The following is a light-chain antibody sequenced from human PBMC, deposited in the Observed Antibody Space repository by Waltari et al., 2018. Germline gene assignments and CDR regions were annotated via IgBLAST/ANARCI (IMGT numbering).Light chain of an antibody. J-gene: IGLJ1*01. V-gene: IGLV2-14*01. CDR1: SSDIGAYNY. CDR2: EVT. Sequence: QSALTQPVSVSGSPGQSTTLSCTGTSSDIGAYNYVSWYQQHPGKAPKLIIYEVTKRPSGVSDRFSGSKSGNTASLTISGLQSEDEADYYCCSYTISDTYVFGTGTKVTVL. CDR3: CSYTISDTYV.